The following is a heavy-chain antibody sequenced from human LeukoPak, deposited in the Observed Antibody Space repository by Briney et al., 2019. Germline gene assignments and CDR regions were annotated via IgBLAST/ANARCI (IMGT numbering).Heavy chain of an antibody. D-gene: IGHD2-15*01. V-gene: IGHV5-51*01. Sequence: GESLKISCQGSGYSFTSYWIGWVRQMPGKGLEWMGIIYPGDSDTRYSPSFQGQVTISADKSISTAYLQWSSLKASDTAMYYCARQVACSGGSCYHSYADYWGQGTLVTVSS. CDR3: ARQVACSGGSCYHSYADY. CDR1: GYSFTSYW. CDR2: IYPGDSDT. J-gene: IGHJ4*02.